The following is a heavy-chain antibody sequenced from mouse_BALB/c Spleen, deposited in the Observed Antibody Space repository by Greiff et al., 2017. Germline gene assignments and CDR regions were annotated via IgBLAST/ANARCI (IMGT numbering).Heavy chain of an antibody. Sequence: LKQPGSELVRPGASVKLSCKASGYTFTSYWMHWVKQRHGQGLEWIGNIYPGSGSTNYDEKFKSKGTLTVDTSSSTAYMHLSSLTSEDSAVYYCARDYYGSWFAYWGQGTLVTVSA. CDR2: IYPGSGST. D-gene: IGHD1-1*01. V-gene: IGHV1S22*01. CDR3: ARDYYGSWFAY. CDR1: GYTFTSYW. J-gene: IGHJ3*01.